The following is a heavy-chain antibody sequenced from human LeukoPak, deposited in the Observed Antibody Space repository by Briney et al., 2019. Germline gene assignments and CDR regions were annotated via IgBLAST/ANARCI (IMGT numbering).Heavy chain of an antibody. CDR2: IIPIFGTA. D-gene: IGHD3-10*01. CDR1: GGTFSSHA. Sequence: ASVTVSCKASGGTFSSHAISWVRQAPGQGLEWMGGIIPIFGTANYAQKFQGRVTITTDESTSTAYMELSSLRSEDTAVYYCARVKMVRGVTSMAYYYYYYMDVWGKGTTVTVSS. J-gene: IGHJ6*03. CDR3: ARVKMVRGVTSMAYYYYYYMDV. V-gene: IGHV1-69*05.